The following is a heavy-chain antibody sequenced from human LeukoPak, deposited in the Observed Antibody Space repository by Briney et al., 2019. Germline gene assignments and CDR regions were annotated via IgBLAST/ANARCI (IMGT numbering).Heavy chain of an antibody. CDR1: GFTFDDYG. CDR3: ARSPMAITGY. Sequence: PGGSLRLSCAASGFTFDDYGMSWVRQAPGKGLEWVSVIYSGGSTYYADSVKGRFTISRDNSKNTLYLQMNSLRAKDTAVYYCARSPMAITGYWGQGTLVTVSS. V-gene: IGHV3-53*01. CDR2: IYSGGST. J-gene: IGHJ4*02. D-gene: IGHD5-24*01.